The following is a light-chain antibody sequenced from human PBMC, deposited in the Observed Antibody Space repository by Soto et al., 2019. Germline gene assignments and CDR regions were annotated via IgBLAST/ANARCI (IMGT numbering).Light chain of an antibody. CDR2: DDS. V-gene: IGLV3-21*02. J-gene: IGLJ1*01. CDR3: QVWDSTSAHYV. CDR1: NIGTKS. Sequence: SYELTQPPSVSVAPGQTATITCGGNNIGTKSVHWYQKKPGQAPVLVVYDDSDRPSGSPERFSGSNSGNTATLTISRVEAGDEADYFCQVWDSTSAHYVFGTGTKLTVL.